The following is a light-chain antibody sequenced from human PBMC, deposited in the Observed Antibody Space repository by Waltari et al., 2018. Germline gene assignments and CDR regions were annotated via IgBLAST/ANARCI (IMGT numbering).Light chain of an antibody. CDR1: QSISSW. CDR3: QQYKSYPLT. CDR2: KAS. Sequence: DIQMTQSPSTLSASVGDRVTITCRASQSISSWLAWYQQKPGKAPKLLLYKASSLESGVPPRFSGSGSGTEFTLTISSLQPDDFATYYCQQYKSYPLTFGGGTKVEIK. J-gene: IGKJ4*01. V-gene: IGKV1-5*03.